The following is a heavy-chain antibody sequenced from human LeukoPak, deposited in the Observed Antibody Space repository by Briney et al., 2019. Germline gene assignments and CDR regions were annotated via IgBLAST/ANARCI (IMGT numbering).Heavy chain of an antibody. CDR2: IKQDGREK. Sequence: GGSLRLSCAASGFTFSSYWMSWVRQAPGKGLEWVANIKQDGREKYYVDSVKGRFTISRDNAKNSLYLQMNSLRAEDTAVYYCARREGILYWMNSGAFDIWGQGTMVTVSS. D-gene: IGHD2-8*02. J-gene: IGHJ3*02. CDR1: GFTFSSYW. V-gene: IGHV3-7*01. CDR3: ARREGILYWMNSGAFDI.